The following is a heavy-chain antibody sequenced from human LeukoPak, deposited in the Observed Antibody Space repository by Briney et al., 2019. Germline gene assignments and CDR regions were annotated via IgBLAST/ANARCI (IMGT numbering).Heavy chain of an antibody. V-gene: IGHV3-30-3*01. J-gene: IGHJ5*02. CDR1: GLTFSSYA. CDR3: ARVPKFDP. CDR2: ISYDGSNK. Sequence: PGGSLRLSCAASGLTFSSYAMHWVRQAPGKGLEWVAVISYDGSNKYYADSVKGRFTISRDNSKNTLYLQMNSLRAEDTAVYYCARVPKFDPWGQGTLVTVSS.